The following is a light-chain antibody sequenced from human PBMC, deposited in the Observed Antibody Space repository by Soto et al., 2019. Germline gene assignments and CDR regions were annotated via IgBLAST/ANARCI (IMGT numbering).Light chain of an antibody. CDR2: DAS. V-gene: IGKV1-5*01. Sequence: DIQMPQSTSTLSGSVGDSVTITCRASQTIRSWLAWDQPRPGKAPKLLIYDASSLESGVPSRFRGSGSETEFTLTITRLQPEDSAVYYCQQYYNWPLTFGQGTRLEIK. CDR1: QTIRSW. J-gene: IGKJ5*01. CDR3: QQYYNWPLT.